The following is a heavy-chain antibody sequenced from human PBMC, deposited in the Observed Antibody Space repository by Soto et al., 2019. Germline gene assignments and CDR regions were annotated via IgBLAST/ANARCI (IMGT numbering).Heavy chain of an antibody. Sequence: PGGSLRLSCAASEFTFSNYAMSWVRQAPGKGLEWVSAISYGGGTTYYADSVKGRFTISRDNSKNTLYLQMNSLRAEDTAGYYCAKNPGYYYDSTGYHFDYLGQGTLVTVSS. V-gene: IGHV3-23*01. J-gene: IGHJ4*02. CDR3: AKNPGYYYDSTGYHFDY. CDR1: EFTFSNYA. D-gene: IGHD3-22*01. CDR2: ISYGGGTT.